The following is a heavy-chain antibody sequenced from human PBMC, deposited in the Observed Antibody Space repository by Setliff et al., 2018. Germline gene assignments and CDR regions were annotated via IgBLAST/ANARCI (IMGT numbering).Heavy chain of an antibody. CDR2: INHSGST. D-gene: IGHD5-12*01. CDR3: ARGVGYNSGFAQAYVLDYFDY. V-gene: IGHV4-34*01. CDR1: GGSFSTYY. J-gene: IGHJ4*02. Sequence: SETLSLTCAVYGGSFSTYYWIWIRQPPGKGLEWIGEINHSGSTNYNPSLKSRVTISVDTSKNQFSLKLSSVTAADTALYYCARGVGYNSGFAQAYVLDYFDYWGQGTLVTVSS.